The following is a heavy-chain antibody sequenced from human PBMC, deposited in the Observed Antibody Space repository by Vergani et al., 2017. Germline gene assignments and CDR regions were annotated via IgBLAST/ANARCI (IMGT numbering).Heavy chain of an antibody. CDR2: IVVGSGNT. J-gene: IGHJ2*01. D-gene: IGHD4-17*01. V-gene: IGHV1-58*01. CDR3: AADPNDYGDYVWYFDL. Sequence: QMQLVQSGPEVKKPGTSVKVSCKASGFTFTSSAVQWVRQARGQRLEWIGWIVVGSGNTNDAQKFQERVTITRDMSTSTAYMELSSLRSEDTAVYYCAADPNDYGDYVWYFDLWGRGTLVTVSS. CDR1: GFTFTSSA.